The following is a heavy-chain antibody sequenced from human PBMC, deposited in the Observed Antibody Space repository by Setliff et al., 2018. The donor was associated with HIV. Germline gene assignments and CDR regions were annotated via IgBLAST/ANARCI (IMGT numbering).Heavy chain of an antibody. CDR1: GFTFSDDA. CDR3: AKCGGTCWHNFFGP. Sequence: LSLSCAASGFTFSDDAMNWVRQPPGKGLEWVSAISDRGGATENAGSVQGRLTISRDNSKKMLYLQMNSLRAAATAVYYCAKCGGTCWHNFFGPWGQGTLVTVSS. D-gene: IGHD2-15*01. V-gene: IGHV3-23*01. J-gene: IGHJ5*02. CDR2: ISDRGGAT.